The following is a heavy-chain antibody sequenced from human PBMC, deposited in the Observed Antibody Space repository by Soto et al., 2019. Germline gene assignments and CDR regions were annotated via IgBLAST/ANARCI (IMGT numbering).Heavy chain of an antibody. CDR2: ISGSGGST. J-gene: IGHJ4*02. V-gene: IGHV3-23*01. Sequence: EVQLLESGGGLVQPGGSLRLSCAASGFTFSSYAMSWVRQAPGKGLEWVSAISGSGGSTYYADSVKGRFTISRDNSKNTLYLQMNSLRAEDTAVYYCAKSRRIIGDPTLFIVVVPAAFLRGFDYWGQGTLVTVSS. CDR3: AKSRRIIGDPTLFIVVVPAAFLRGFDY. D-gene: IGHD2-2*01. CDR1: GFTFSSYA.